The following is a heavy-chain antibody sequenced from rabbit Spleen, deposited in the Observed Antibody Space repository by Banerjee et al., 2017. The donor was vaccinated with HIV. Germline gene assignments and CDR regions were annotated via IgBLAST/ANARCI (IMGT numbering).Heavy chain of an antibody. CDR1: GIDFSSWYY. J-gene: IGHJ6*01. D-gene: IGHD6-1*01. V-gene: IGHV1S43*01. CDR2: IYVNSGST. Sequence: QQQLEESGGGLVKPGGTLTLTCKVSGIDFSSWYYMCWVRQAPGKGLELIGCIYVNSGSTWYASWVNGRFTISRSTSLNTVDLKMTSLTAADTATYFCARGIPYGFAGDAYPPYAMDLWGPGTLVTVS. CDR3: ARGIPYGFAGDAYPPYAMDL.